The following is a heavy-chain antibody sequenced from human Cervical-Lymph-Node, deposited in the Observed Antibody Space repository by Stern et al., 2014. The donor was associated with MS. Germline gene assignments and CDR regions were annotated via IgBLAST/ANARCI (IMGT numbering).Heavy chain of an antibody. CDR3: ARESSGYGGLDY. J-gene: IGHJ4*02. Sequence: EVQLVESGGGLVKPGGSLRLSCAASGFTFSSYSMNWVRQAPGKGLEWVSSISRSSSYIYYADSVKGRFTISRDNAKKSLYLQMNSLRAEDTAVYYCARESSGYGGLDYWGQGTLVTVSS. CDR1: GFTFSSYS. D-gene: IGHD5-12*01. V-gene: IGHV3-21*01. CDR2: ISRSSSYI.